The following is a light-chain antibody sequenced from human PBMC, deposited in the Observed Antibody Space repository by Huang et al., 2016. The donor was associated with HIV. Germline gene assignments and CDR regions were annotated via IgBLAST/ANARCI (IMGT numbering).Light chain of an antibody. CDR3: QQLNSYPRT. CDR2: AAS. Sequence: IQLTQSPSSLSAPVGDRVTITCRASQGISSYLAWYQEKPGKAPNLLIYAASTLQSGVPSRFSGSGSGTDFTLTISSLQPEDFATYYCQQLNSYPRTFGQGTKVEIK. CDR1: QGISSY. J-gene: IGKJ1*01. V-gene: IGKV1-9*01.